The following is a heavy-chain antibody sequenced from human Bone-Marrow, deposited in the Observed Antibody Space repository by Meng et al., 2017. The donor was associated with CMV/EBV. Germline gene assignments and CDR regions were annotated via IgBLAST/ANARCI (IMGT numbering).Heavy chain of an antibody. V-gene: IGHV1-69*05. CDR1: GGTFSSYA. CDR2: IIPIFGTA. J-gene: IGHJ6*02. CDR3: ARERFLGSGMDV. Sequence: SVKVSCKASGGTFSSYAISWVRQAPGQGLEWMGGIIPIFGTANYAQKFQGRVTMTTDTSTSTAYMELRSLRSDDTAVYYCARERFLGSGMDVWGQGTTVTVSS. D-gene: IGHD3-3*01.